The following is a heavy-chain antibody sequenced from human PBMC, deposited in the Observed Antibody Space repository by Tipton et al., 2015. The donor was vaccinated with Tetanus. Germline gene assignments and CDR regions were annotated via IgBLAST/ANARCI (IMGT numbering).Heavy chain of an antibody. V-gene: IGHV5-51*01. CDR1: GHNSRSYW. CDR2: ISPGDSDA. CDR3: ARHSGGSEIGYYDDMDV. D-gene: IGHD3-10*01. Sequence: QLVQSGAEVKKPGESLKMSCKISGHNSRSYWISWVRQMPGKGLEWMGIISPGDSDATYSPSFQGQVTMSVDKSTSTAYLQWRSLKASDSAMYYCARHSGGSEIGYYDDMDVWGQGTTVTVSS. J-gene: IGHJ6*02.